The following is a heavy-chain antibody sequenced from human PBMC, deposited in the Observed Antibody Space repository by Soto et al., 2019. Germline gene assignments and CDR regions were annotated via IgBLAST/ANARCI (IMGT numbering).Heavy chain of an antibody. Sequence: GGSLRLSCAASGFSFNKYGMHWVRQAPGKGLEWVVYVSSDGSNQYYADSVKGRFTISRDNSKSTLFLQLDSLRVDDTAVYYCAKDRVIQLLPIWPDPWGQGSLVTVSS. J-gene: IGHJ5*02. D-gene: IGHD2-2*01. CDR1: GFSFNKYG. V-gene: IGHV3-30*18. CDR2: VSSDGSNQ. CDR3: AKDRVIQLLPIWPDP.